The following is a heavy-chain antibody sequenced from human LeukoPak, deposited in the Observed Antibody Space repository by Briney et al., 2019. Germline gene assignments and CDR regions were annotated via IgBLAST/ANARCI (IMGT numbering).Heavy chain of an antibody. CDR3: GKDVPYGGDY. CDR2: ISGSGDST. V-gene: IGHV3-23*01. Sequence: PGGSLRLSCAASGFPFSSFAMSWVRQAPGKGLEWVSAISGSGDSTYSADSVKGRFIISRDNSKNTLYLQMNSLRAEDTAVYYCGKDVPYGGDYWGQGTLVTVSS. J-gene: IGHJ4*02. CDR1: GFPFSSFA. D-gene: IGHD3-10*01.